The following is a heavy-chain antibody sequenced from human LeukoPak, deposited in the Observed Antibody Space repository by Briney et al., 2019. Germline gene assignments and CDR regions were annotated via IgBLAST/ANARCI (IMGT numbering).Heavy chain of an antibody. Sequence: SEKLSCKASGYTFTSYAMNWVRHATGQGREWMGWMNPNSSNRAYAQNSQGRVTMTRNTSISTAYMELSSLRSEDSAVYYSAIESAFDIWGQGTMVTVSS. J-gene: IGHJ3*02. CDR2: MNPNSSNR. V-gene: IGHV1-8*02. CDR1: GYTFTSYA. CDR3: AIESAFDI.